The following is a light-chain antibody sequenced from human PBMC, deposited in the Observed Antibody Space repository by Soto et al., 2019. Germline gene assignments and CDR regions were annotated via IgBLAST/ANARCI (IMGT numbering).Light chain of an antibody. J-gene: IGKJ2*01. V-gene: IGKV3-20*01. CDR2: GAS. CDR3: HQFGESPLT. CDR1: QSVASSY. Sequence: EIVLTQSPGTLSLSPGETATLSCRASQSVASSYLAWYQQKPGQAPRLLIYGASKRATGIPDRFSGSGSGTDFTLTISRLEPEAFAVFYCHQFGESPLTFGQGTKLEIK.